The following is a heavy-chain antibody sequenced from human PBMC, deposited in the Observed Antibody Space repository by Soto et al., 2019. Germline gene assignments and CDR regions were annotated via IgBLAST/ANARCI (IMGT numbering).Heavy chain of an antibody. V-gene: IGHV3-74*01. CDR1: GFTFSSYW. CDR2: INSDGSST. J-gene: IGHJ4*02. D-gene: IGHD5-12*01. Sequence: PGGSLRLSCAASGFTFSSYWMHWVRQAPGKGLVWVSRINSDGSSTSYADSVKGRFTISRDNAKNTLYLQMNSLRAEDTAVYYCARGEYSGYVVAYWGQGTLVTVSS. CDR3: ARGEYSGYVVAY.